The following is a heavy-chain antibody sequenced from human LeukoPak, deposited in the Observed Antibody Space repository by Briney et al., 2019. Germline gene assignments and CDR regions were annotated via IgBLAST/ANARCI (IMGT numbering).Heavy chain of an antibody. J-gene: IGHJ4*02. CDR3: AKNRYSGNYYAVDY. Sequence: TGGSLRLSCKASGLIVSNYAMSWVRQAPGKGLEWVSIITGSGGNSYYTDSVKGRFTLSRDNSKNTLFLQMNSLRAEDTAVYYCAKNRYSGNYYAVDYWGQGTPVTVSS. V-gene: IGHV3-23*01. CDR2: ITGSGGNS. CDR1: GLIVSNYA. D-gene: IGHD5-12*01.